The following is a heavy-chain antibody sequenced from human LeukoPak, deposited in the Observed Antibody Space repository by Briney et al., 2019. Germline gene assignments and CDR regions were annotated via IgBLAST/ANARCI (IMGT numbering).Heavy chain of an antibody. CDR2: INHSGST. J-gene: IGHJ3*02. Sequence: PSETLSLTCAVYGGSFSGYYWSWIRQPPGKGLEWIGEINHSGSTNYNPSLKSRVTISVDTSKNQFSLKLSSVTAADTAVYYCARSRVDEDVVSAFDIWGQGTMVTVSS. V-gene: IGHV4-34*01. CDR1: GGSFSGYY. D-gene: IGHD3-16*02. CDR3: ARSRVDEDVVSAFDI.